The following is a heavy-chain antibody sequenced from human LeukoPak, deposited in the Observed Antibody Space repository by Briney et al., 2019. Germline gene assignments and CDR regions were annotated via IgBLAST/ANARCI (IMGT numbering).Heavy chain of an antibody. CDR1: GFTFSSYS. CDR2: ISSSSSYI. J-gene: IGHJ4*02. CDR3: ASGMWDIVVVPAAMPPDY. D-gene: IGHD2-2*01. Sequence: GSLRLSCAASGFTFSSYSMNWVRQAPGKGLELVSSISSSSSYIYYADSVKGRFTISRDNAKNSLYLQMNSLRAEDTAVYYCASGMWDIVVVPAAMPPDYWGQGTLVTVSS. V-gene: IGHV3-21*01.